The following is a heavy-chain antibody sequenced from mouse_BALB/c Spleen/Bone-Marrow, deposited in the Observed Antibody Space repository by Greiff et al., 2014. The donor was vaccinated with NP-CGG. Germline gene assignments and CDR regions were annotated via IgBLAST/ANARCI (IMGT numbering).Heavy chain of an antibody. CDR3: ARGGYDTSIFAY. Sequence: QVQLQQSGAELMKPGASVKISCKATGYTFSSYWIEWVNQRPGHGLEWIGEILPGSGTTHYNEKFKDKATFTADTSSNTAYMQFSSLTSEDSAVYYCARGGYDTSIFAYWGQGTLVTVSA. D-gene: IGHD2-3*01. CDR2: ILPGSGTT. CDR1: GYTFSSYW. J-gene: IGHJ3*01. V-gene: IGHV1-9*01.